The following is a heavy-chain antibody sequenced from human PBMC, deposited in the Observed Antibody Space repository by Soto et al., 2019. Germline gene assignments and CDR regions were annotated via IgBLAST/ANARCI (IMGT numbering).Heavy chain of an antibody. Sequence: GGSLRLSCAASGVTFSSYAMSWVRQAQGKGLEWVSAISGSGGSTYYADSVKGRFTISRDNSKNTLYLQMNSLRAEDTAVYYCAKQGPAYYYYGMDVWGQGTTVTVSS. J-gene: IGHJ6*02. CDR1: GVTFSSYA. V-gene: IGHV3-23*01. CDR3: AKQGPAYYYYGMDV. CDR2: ISGSGGST.